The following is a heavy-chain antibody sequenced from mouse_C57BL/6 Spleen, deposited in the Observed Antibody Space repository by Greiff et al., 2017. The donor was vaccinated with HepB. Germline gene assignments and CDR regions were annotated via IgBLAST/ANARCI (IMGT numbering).Heavy chain of an antibody. V-gene: IGHV1-81*01. D-gene: IGHD2-1*01. CDR3: ARRGIYYGNPYYAMDY. Sequence: VKLMESGAELARPGASVKLSCKASGYTFTSYGISWVKQRTGQGLEWIGEIYPRSGNTYYNEKFKGKATLTADKSSSTAYMELRSLTSEDSAVYFCARRGIYYGNPYYAMDYWGQGTSVTVSS. CDR1: GYTFTSYG. CDR2: IYPRSGNT. J-gene: IGHJ4*01.